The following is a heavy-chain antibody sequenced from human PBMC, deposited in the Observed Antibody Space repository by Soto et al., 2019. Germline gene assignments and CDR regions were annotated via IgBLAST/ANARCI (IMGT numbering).Heavy chain of an antibody. CDR2: ISYGGNNK. CDR3: AREEFEDGRGHLDH. D-gene: IGHD3-22*01. Sequence: QVQLVESGGGVVQPGGSLRLSCVASGFTFSTSVMHWVRLAPGKGLEWMAIISYGGNNKYYADSVKGRFTISRDISESTLYLQMNSLRNEDTAVYYCAREEFEDGRGHLDHWGQGTLVSVSS. CDR1: GFTFSTSV. V-gene: IGHV3-30-3*01. J-gene: IGHJ4*02.